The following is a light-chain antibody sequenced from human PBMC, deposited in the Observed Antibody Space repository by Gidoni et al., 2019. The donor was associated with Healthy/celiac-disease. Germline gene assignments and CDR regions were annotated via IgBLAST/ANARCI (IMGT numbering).Light chain of an antibody. Sequence: DIVLTHSPGTLSLSPGERATLSCRTSQSVSSSYLAWYQQKPGQAPRLLIYGASSRATGIPDRFSGSGSGTDFTLTISTLEPEDFAVYYCQQYGSSPRTFGQGTKVEIK. CDR2: GAS. CDR3: QQYGSSPRT. CDR1: QSVSSSY. J-gene: IGKJ1*01. V-gene: IGKV3-20*01.